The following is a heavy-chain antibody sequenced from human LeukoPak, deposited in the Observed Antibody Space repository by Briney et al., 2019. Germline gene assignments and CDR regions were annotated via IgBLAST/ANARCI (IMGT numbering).Heavy chain of an antibody. V-gene: IGHV4-30-4*08. Sequence: PSQTLSLTCTVSGGSISSGGYYWSWIRQHPGKGLEWIGYIYYSGSTYYNPSLKSRVTISVDTSKNQFSLKLSSVTAADTAVYYCARVCYDFWSGYKASDWFDPWGQGTLVTVSS. CDR1: GGSISSGGYY. D-gene: IGHD3-3*01. CDR3: ARVCYDFWSGYKASDWFDP. CDR2: IYYSGST. J-gene: IGHJ5*02.